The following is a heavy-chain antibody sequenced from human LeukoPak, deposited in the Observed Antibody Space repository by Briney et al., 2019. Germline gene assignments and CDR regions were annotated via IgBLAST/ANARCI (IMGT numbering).Heavy chain of an antibody. CDR1: VYTLTELS. J-gene: IGHJ5*02. CDR3: TTVGLGTTPFPRLGWGFDP. CDR2: FDPKDGET. Sequence: ASVKVSCKVSVYTLTELSVHWVRQAPGKGLEWMGGFDPKDGETSYAQKFQGRVTMTEDTSTDTAYMELSSLRSEDTAMYYCTTVGLGTTPFPRLGWGFDPWGQGTLVTVSS. V-gene: IGHV1-24*01. D-gene: IGHD3/OR15-3a*01.